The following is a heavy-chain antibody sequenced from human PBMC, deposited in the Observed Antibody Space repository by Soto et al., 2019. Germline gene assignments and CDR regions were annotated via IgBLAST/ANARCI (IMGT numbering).Heavy chain of an antibody. D-gene: IGHD1-26*01. CDR2: IIPILGIA. Sequence: QVQLVQSGAEVKKPGSSVKVSCKAFGGTFSSYTISWVRQAPGQGLEWMGRIIPILGIANYAQKFQGRVTITADKSTSTAYMELSSLRSEDTAVYYCARVGSGKALDYWGQGTLVTVSS. CDR3: ARVGSGKALDY. V-gene: IGHV1-69*02. J-gene: IGHJ4*02. CDR1: GGTFSSYT.